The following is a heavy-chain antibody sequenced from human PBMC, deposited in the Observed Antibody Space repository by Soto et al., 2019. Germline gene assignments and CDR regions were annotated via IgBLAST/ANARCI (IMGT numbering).Heavy chain of an antibody. CDR1: GFTFSSYA. D-gene: IGHD2-2*01. V-gene: IGHV3-23*01. CDR3: AKERRDCSSTTCYFGFGP. Sequence: PGGSLRLSCAASGFTFSSYAMIWVRQAPGKGLEWVSTISGSGGSTYYADSVKGRFSISRDNSKNTLYLQMNSLRAEDTAVYYCAKERRDCSSTTCYFGFGPWGQGTLVTVSS. CDR2: ISGSGGST. J-gene: IGHJ5*02.